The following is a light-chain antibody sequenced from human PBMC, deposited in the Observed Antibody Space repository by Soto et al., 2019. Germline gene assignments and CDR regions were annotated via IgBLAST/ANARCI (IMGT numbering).Light chain of an antibody. J-gene: IGKJ1*01. CDR2: GAS. CDR1: QSISSD. CDR3: QQYNNWPTWT. Sequence: EIVMTQSPATLSVSPGERATLSCRARQSISSDLAWYQQKPGQAPRLLIYGASTRATGIPARFSGSGSGTEFTLTINSLQSEDVAVYYCQQYNNWPTWTFGQGTKVEIK. V-gene: IGKV3-15*01.